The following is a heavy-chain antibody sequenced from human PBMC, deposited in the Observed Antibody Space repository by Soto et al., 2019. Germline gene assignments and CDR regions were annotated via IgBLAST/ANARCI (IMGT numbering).Heavy chain of an antibody. CDR2: ISAYNGNT. Sequence: QVQLVQSGAEVKKPGASVKVSCKASGYTFTSYGISWVRQAPGQGLEWMGWISAYNGNTNYAQKPHGSVTMTTDTSRSTAYMELRSLRSDDTAVYYCARGRGAARHPGYYYYYGMDVWGQGTTVTVSS. V-gene: IGHV1-18*01. CDR1: GYTFTSYG. CDR3: ARGRGAARHPGYYYYYGMDV. D-gene: IGHD6-6*01. J-gene: IGHJ6*02.